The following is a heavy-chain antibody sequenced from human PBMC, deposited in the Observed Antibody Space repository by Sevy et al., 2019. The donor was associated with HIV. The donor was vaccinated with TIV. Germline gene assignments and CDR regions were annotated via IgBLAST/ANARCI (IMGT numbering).Heavy chain of an antibody. J-gene: IGHJ4*02. Sequence: GGSLRLSCAASGFTFSSYWINWVRQAPGEGLEWVANINQGGNQKHYMDSVKGRFTISRDNAENAGYLQMNSLGVEDTAVYYCARGPSGAAAGRFDSWGQGTLVTVSS. CDR1: GFTFSSYW. CDR3: ARGPSGAAAGRFDS. V-gene: IGHV3-7*01. CDR2: INQGGNQK. D-gene: IGHD6-13*01.